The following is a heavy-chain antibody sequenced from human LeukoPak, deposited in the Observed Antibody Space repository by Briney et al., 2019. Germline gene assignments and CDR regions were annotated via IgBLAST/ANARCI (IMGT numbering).Heavy chain of an antibody. CDR1: GFTFRNYC. J-gene: IGHJ4*02. Sequence: PGASLRLSCTASGFTFRNYCMHWVRQAPGKGLVWVSRINADGSITTYADSVRGRFTISRDNAKNTLYLQMNSLTAADTAVYYCARDYGWGTAGDYWGQGILVTVSS. CDR2: INADGSIT. V-gene: IGHV3-74*01. CDR3: ARDYGWGTAGDY. D-gene: IGHD3-16*01.